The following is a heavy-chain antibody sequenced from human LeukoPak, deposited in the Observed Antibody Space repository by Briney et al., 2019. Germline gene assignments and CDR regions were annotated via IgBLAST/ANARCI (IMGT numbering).Heavy chain of an antibody. V-gene: IGHV4-39*07. CDR3: ARMFRSSWYINWFDP. Sequence: SETLSLTCTVSGDSISSSSSYWGWIRQPPGEWLEWVGSIYYSGSTYYNTSLKSRLTISVDTSKNQFSLKLNFVTAADTAMYYCARMFRSSWYINWFDPWGQGTLVTVSS. CDR2: IYYSGST. J-gene: IGHJ5*02. CDR1: GDSISSSSSY. D-gene: IGHD6-13*01.